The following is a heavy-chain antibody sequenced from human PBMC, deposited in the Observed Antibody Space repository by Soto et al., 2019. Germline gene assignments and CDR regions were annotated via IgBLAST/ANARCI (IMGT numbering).Heavy chain of an antibody. J-gene: IGHJ6*02. CDR1: GFTFGDYA. Sequence: PGGSLRLSCTASGFTFGDYAMSWVRQAPGKGLEWVGFIRSKAYGGTTEYAASVKGRFTISRDDSKSIAYLQMNSLKTEDTAVYYCKFRFLDSMDVWGQGTTVTVSS. V-gene: IGHV3-49*04. CDR2: IRSKAYGGTT. CDR3: KFRFLDSMDV. D-gene: IGHD3-3*01.